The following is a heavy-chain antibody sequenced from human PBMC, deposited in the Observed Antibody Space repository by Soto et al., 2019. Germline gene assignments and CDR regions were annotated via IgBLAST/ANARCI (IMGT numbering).Heavy chain of an antibody. CDR1: GGTFSSYT. D-gene: IGHD6-19*01. CDR2: IIPILGIA. CDR3: ALGVLSRGWTNWYFDL. J-gene: IGHJ2*01. Sequence: QVQLVQSGAAVKKPGSSVKVSCKASGGTFSSYTISWVRQAPGQGLEWMGRIIPILGIANYAQKFQGRVTITADKSTSTAYMELSSLRSEDTAVYYCALGVLSRGWTNWYFDLWGRGTLVTVSS. V-gene: IGHV1-69*02.